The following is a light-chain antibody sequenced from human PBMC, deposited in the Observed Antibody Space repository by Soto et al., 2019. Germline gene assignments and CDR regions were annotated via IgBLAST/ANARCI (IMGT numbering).Light chain of an antibody. J-gene: IGKJ2*01. CDR1: QSLLHSNGYNY. CDR2: LGS. V-gene: IGKV2-28*01. CDR3: MQAVQTPQP. Sequence: DIVMNQSPLSLPVTPGEPASISCRSSQSLLHSNGYNYLDWYLQKPGQSPQLLIYLGSNRASGVPDMFSGSGSGTDFTLKISRVEAEDVGVYYCMQAVQTPQPFCPGTKLEIK.